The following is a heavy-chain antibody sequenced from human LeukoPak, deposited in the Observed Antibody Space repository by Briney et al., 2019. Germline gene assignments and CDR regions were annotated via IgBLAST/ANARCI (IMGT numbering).Heavy chain of an antibody. Sequence: SENLSLTCAVYGGSFTGYYWNWIRQPPGKGLEWIGEISDSGSTIYNPSLKSRVTISVDRSKNQFSLRLTSVTAADTAVYYCARGPYGGNSRWYYYYYGIDVWGQGTTVTVSS. CDR1: GGSFTGYY. CDR3: ARGPYGGNSRWYYYYYGIDV. J-gene: IGHJ6*02. CDR2: ISDSGST. V-gene: IGHV4-34*01. D-gene: IGHD4-23*01.